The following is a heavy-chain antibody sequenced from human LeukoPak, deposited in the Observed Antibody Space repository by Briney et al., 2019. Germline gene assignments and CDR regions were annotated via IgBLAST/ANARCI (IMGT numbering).Heavy chain of an antibody. CDR3: ARDDRSSIAAFDP. D-gene: IGHD6-6*01. CDR1: GGSISSGGYH. J-gene: IGHJ5*02. Sequence: SQTLSLTCTVSGGSISSGGYHWSWIRQHPGKGLEWIGYIYYSGSTYYNPSLKSRVTISVDTSKNQFSLKLSSVTAADTAVYYCARDDRSSIAAFDPWGQGTLVTVSS. V-gene: IGHV4-31*03. CDR2: IYYSGST.